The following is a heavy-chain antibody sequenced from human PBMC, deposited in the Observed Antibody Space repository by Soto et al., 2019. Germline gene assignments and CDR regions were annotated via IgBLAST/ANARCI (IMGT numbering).Heavy chain of an antibody. V-gene: IGHV1-69*12. CDR1: AGTFSSYA. Sequence: QVQLVQSGAEVKKPGSSVKVSCKASAGTFSSYAIIWVRQAPGQGLEWMGGIIPVFGTANYAQKFQGRVTITADESTSTAYMELSSLRSEDTAVYYCASGPYYDILTGYLDYWGQGTLVTVSS. D-gene: IGHD3-9*01. J-gene: IGHJ4*02. CDR3: ASGPYYDILTGYLDY. CDR2: IIPVFGTA.